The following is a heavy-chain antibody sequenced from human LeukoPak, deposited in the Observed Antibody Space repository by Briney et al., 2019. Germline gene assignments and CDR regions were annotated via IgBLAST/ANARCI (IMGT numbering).Heavy chain of an antibody. J-gene: IGHJ6*02. CDR3: ARDLRIAVAGTYYYYGMDV. V-gene: IGHV3-13*04. CDR1: GFTFSSYD. Sequence: PGGSLRLSCAASGFTFSSYDMHWVRQATGKGLEWVSAIGTAGDTYYPGSVKGRFTISRENAKNSLYLQMNSLRAGDTAVYYCARDLRIAVAGTYYYYGMDVWGQGTTVTVSS. CDR2: IGTAGDT. D-gene: IGHD6-19*01.